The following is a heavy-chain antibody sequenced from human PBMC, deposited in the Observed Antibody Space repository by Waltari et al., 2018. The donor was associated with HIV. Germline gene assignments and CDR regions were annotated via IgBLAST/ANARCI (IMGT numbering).Heavy chain of an antibody. CDR2: ISSDGTTK. CDR1: GFTLSGYW. V-gene: IGHV3-74*01. D-gene: IGHD1-20*01. CDR3: TRDLARYNWNDIPLDY. J-gene: IGHJ4*02. Sequence: EVQLVESGGGLVQPGGSLRLSWAASGFTLSGYWMHWVRQPPGKGRVWVSRISSDGTTKSYADSVKVRFTISRNNAKNTLYLQMNSRGAEDTAVYYCTRDLARYNWNDIPLDYWGQGALVTVSS.